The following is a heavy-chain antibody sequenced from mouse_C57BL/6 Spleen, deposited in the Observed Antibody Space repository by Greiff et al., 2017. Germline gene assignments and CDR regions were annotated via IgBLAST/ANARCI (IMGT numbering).Heavy chain of an antibody. CDR2: IYPGSGST. D-gene: IGHD1-1*01. V-gene: IGHV1-55*01. CDR3: AREGTTVVASYYYAMDY. Sequence: QVQLKQPGAELVKPGASVKMSCKASGYTFTSYWITWVKQRPGQGLEWIGDIYPGSGSTNYNEKFKSKATLTVDTSSSTAYMQLSSLTSEDSAVYYCAREGTTVVASYYYAMDYWGQGTSVTVSS. J-gene: IGHJ4*01. CDR1: GYTFTSYW.